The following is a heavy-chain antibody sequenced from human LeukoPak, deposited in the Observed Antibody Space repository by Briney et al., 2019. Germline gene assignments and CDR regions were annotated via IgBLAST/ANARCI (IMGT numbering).Heavy chain of an antibody. D-gene: IGHD3-16*01. CDR3: ATGRGDH. Sequence: GGSLRLSCAASGFTFSSHGMHWVRQAPGKGLEWVAVIWYDGSDKYYADSVKGRFTISRDDSKNTLYLQMNSLRAEDTAVYYCATGRGDHWGQGTLVTVSS. V-gene: IGHV3-33*01. CDR2: IWYDGSDK. J-gene: IGHJ4*02. CDR1: GFTFSSHG.